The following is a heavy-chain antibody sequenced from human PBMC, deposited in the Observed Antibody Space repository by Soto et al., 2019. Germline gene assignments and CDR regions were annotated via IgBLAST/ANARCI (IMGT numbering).Heavy chain of an antibody. Sequence: SETLSLTCTVSGGSISSGDYYWSWIRQPPGKGLEWIGYIYYSGSTYYNPSLKSRVTISVDTSKNQFSLKLSSVTAADTAVYYCARDGVVREYYYDSSVQNAFDIWGQGTMVTVSS. D-gene: IGHD3-22*01. CDR1: GGSISSGDYY. CDR2: IYYSGST. J-gene: IGHJ3*02. V-gene: IGHV4-30-4*01. CDR3: ARDGVVREYYYDSSVQNAFDI.